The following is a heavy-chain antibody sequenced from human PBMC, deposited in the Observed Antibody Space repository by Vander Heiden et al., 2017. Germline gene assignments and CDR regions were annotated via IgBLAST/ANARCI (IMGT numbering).Heavy chain of an antibody. CDR2: ISGSGGST. D-gene: IGHD3-16*01. CDR1: GFTFSSYA. V-gene: IGHV3-23*01. Sequence: EVQRLEPGGGLVQPGGTLRRPWEAPGFTFSSYAMGWVRQAPGKGLEWVSAISGSGGSTYYADSVKGRFTISRDNSKNTLYLQMNSLRAEDTAVYYCANGGVAESFDYWGQGTLVTVSS. CDR3: ANGGVAESFDY. J-gene: IGHJ4*02.